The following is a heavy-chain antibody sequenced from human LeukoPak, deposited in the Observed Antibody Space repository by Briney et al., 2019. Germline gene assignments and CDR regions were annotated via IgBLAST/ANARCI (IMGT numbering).Heavy chain of an antibody. CDR3: AREIPDGNLDY. Sequence: SETLSLTCTVSGGSISSYYWSWIRQPPGKGLEWMGYIYYSGSTNYNPSLKSRVTISVDMSKNQFSLNLSSVTAADTALYYCAREIPDGNLDYWGQGTLVTVSS. CDR1: GGSISSYY. J-gene: IGHJ4*02. D-gene: IGHD4-23*01. CDR2: IYYSGST. V-gene: IGHV4-59*01.